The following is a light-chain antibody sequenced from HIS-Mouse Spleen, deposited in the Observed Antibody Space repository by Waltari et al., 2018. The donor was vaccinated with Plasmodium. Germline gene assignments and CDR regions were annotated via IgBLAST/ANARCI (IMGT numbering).Light chain of an antibody. V-gene: IGKV1-9*01. CDR1: QGISSY. J-gene: IGKJ4*01. CDR2: AAS. CDR3: QQLNSYPLT. Sequence: DIQLTQSPSFLSASVGDRVTITCQASQGISSYLAWYQQKPWKAPKLLIYAASTLQSGVPSRFSGSGSGTEFTLTISSLQPEDFATYYCQQLNSYPLTFGGGTKVEIK.